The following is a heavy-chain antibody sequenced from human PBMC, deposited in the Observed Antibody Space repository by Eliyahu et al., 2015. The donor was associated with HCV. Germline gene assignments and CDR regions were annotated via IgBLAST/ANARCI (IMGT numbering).Heavy chain of an antibody. V-gene: IGHV3-23*01. CDR3: AKDLTVVVINDDY. Sequence: EVQLLESGGGLVQPGGSLRLSCAASGFXFSDYVMSWVRQAPGKGLEWVSAISGRGDSPFYADSVQGRFTISRDNSKSTLFLQMNSLRADDTAVYYCAKDLTVVVINDDYWGQGTLVTVSS. CDR1: GFXFSDYV. CDR2: ISGRGDSP. J-gene: IGHJ4*02. D-gene: IGHD3-22*01.